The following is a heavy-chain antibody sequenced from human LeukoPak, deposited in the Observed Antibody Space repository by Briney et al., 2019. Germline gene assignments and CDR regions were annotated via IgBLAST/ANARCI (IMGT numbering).Heavy chain of an antibody. V-gene: IGHV3-23*01. J-gene: IGHJ4*02. CDR2: ISGSGGST. CDR1: GSTFSRYA. Sequence: GGSLRLSCAASGSTFSRYAMSWVRQAPGKGLQWDSAISGSGGSTYYADSVKGRFTISRDNSKNTLYLQMNSLRAEDTAVYYCAKDWWYTGTRPYFDCWGQGTLVTVSS. D-gene: IGHD1-1*01. CDR3: AKDWWYTGTRPYFDC.